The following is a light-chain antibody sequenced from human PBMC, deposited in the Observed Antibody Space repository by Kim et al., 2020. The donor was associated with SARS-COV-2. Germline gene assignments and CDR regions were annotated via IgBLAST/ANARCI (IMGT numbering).Light chain of an antibody. CDR2: DVT. V-gene: IGLV2-14*03. J-gene: IGLJ3*02. CDR3: TSYTSSRTWV. Sequence: QTCTIPYTGTSSAVVGFNSVSGYQQYPGRVPTLMFYDVTKQPSGVSHRFSGSKSGNTASLTISGLQTGDEAHYYCTSYTSSRTWVFGGGTKLTVL. CDR1: SSAVVGFNS.